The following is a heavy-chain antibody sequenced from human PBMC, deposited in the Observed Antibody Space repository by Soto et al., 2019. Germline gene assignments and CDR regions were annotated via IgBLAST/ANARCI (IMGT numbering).Heavy chain of an antibody. D-gene: IGHD1-20*01. CDR2: IYSTGYV. CDR1: VGSINNAF. CDR3: ARCNNWFLF. V-gene: IGHV4-4*08. J-gene: IGHJ1*01. Sequence: PSETLSLTCLVSVGSINNAFWNLIRHTPGRGLQWVGYIYSTGYVDYNPSLEARATISMDKSRNQVSLRLTSVTSEDTATYYCARCNNWFLFWGQGTTVTVS.